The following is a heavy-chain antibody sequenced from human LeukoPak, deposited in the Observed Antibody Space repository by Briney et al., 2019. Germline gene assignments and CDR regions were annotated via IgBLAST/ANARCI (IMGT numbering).Heavy chain of an antibody. J-gene: IGHJ4*02. CDR1: GGSISSYY. CDR3: ARDGGFGESSFDY. Sequence: SESLSLTCTVSGGSISSYYWSWIRQPPGKGLEWIGYIYYSGSTNYNPSLKSRVTISVDTSKNQFSLKLSSVTAADTAVYYCARDGGFGESSFDYWGQGTLVTVSS. V-gene: IGHV4-59*01. CDR2: IYYSGST. D-gene: IGHD3-10*01.